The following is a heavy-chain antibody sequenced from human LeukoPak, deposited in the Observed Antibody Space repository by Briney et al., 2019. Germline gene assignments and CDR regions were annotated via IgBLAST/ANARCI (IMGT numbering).Heavy chain of an antibody. J-gene: IGHJ4*02. Sequence: PSETLSLTCTVSGGSISSSSYYWGWLRQPPGKGLEWNGSIYYSGGTYYNPSIKRRVPMSADTSKNQFYLKLSSVTAEDTAVYYCARDGYYYDSSGLYYFDYWGQGTLVTVSS. CDR2: IYYSGGT. V-gene: IGHV4-39*07. CDR1: GGSISSSSYY. D-gene: IGHD3-22*01. CDR3: ARDGYYYDSSGLYYFDY.